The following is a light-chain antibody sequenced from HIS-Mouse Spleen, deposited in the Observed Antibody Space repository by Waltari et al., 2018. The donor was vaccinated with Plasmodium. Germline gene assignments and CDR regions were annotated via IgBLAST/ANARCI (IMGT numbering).Light chain of an antibody. J-gene: IGLJ2*01. CDR3: QAWDSSTVV. Sequence: SYELTQPPSVSVSPAPTARITCSGDNWVAHYACWYQQKPGQSPVLVIYQDSKRPSGIPERFSGSNSGNTATLTISGTQAMDEADYYCQAWDSSTVVFGGGTKLTVL. CDR1: NWVAHY. V-gene: IGLV3-1*01. CDR2: QDS.